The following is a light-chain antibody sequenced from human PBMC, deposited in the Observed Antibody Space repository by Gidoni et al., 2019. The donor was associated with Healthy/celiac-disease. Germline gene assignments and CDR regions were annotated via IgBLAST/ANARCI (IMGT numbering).Light chain of an antibody. CDR3: QPYDSSLSGYVV. Sequence: QSVLTQPPSVSEAPGQRVTISCTGSSSTIGAGYDVNWYQQLPGTAPKHLIYGNSNRPSGVPDRFSGSKSGTSASLAITGLQAEDEADYYCQPYDSSLSGYVVFGGGTKLTVL. CDR2: GNS. J-gene: IGLJ2*01. CDR1: SSTIGAGYD. V-gene: IGLV1-40*01.